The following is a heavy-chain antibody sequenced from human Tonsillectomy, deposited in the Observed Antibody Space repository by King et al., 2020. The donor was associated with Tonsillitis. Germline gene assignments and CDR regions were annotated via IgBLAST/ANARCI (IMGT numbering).Heavy chain of an antibody. CDR1: GFSLSTSGVG. D-gene: IGHD3-10*01. CDR2: IYWDDDK. J-gene: IGHJ4*02. Sequence: TLKESGPTLVKPTQTLTLTCTFSGFSLSTSGVGVGWIRQPPGKALEWLALIYWDDDKRYSPSLKSRLTITKDTSKNQVVLTMTNMDPVDTATYYCAHNSGRLGFGDLAFDYWGQGTLVTVSS. V-gene: IGHV2-5*02. CDR3: AHNSGRLGFGDLAFDY.